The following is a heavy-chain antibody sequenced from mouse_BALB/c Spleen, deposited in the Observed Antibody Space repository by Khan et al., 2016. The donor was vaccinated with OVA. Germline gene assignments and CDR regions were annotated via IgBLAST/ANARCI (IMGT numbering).Heavy chain of an antibody. CDR3: VRDDYFVGDAMDY. CDR1: GYTFTTYY. D-gene: IGHD2-4*01. J-gene: IGHJ4*01. Sequence: QVQLKESGPELVKPGASVRISCKASGYTFTTYYIHWVRQRPGQGLEWIGWIYPGNINTEYNERFKGKATLTADKSSSTAYIHLSSLTSEDSSVYFCVRDDYFVGDAMDYWGQGTSVTVSS. CDR2: IYPGNINT. V-gene: IGHV1S56*01.